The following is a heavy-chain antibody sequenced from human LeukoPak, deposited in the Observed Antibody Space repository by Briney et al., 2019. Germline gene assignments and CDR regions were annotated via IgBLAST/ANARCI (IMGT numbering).Heavy chain of an antibody. CDR2: INHSGST. J-gene: IGHJ5*02. CDR3: ARGGSGFWSGYPPVRFDP. V-gene: IGHV4-34*01. Sequence: SETLSLTCAVYGGSFSGYFWSWIRQPPVKGLEWIGEINHSGSTNNNPSLKSRVTISVDTSKNQFSLKLSSVTAADTAVYYCARGGSGFWSGYPPVRFDPWGQGTLVTVSS. D-gene: IGHD3-3*01. CDR1: GGSFSGYF.